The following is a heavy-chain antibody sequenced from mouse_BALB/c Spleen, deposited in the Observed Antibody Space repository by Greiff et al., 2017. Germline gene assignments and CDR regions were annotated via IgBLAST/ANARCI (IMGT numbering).Heavy chain of an antibody. D-gene: IGHD1-1*01. CDR3: AREDGSSLYYAMDY. J-gene: IGHJ4*01. CDR1: GFSLTGYG. Sequence: VQGVESGPGLVAPSQSLSITCTVSGFSLTGYGVNWVRQPPGKGLEWLGMIWGDGSTDYNSALKSRLSISKDNSKSQVFLKMNSLQTDDTARYYCAREDGSSLYYAMDYWGQGTSVTVSS. CDR2: IWGDGST. V-gene: IGHV2-6-7*01.